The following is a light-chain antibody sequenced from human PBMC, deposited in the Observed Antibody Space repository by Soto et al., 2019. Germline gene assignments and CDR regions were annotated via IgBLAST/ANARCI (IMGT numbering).Light chain of an antibody. V-gene: IGLV2-14*03. CDR3: GSYTTSSNYV. CDR2: DVS. CDR1: ISDVGSYIY. Sequence: QSVLTQPASVSGSPGQSITISCTGTISDVGSYIYVSWYQQYPGKAPKLMIYDVSTRPSGVSDRFSGSKSGNTASLTISGLRAEDEADYYCGSYTTSSNYVFGTGTKV. J-gene: IGLJ1*01.